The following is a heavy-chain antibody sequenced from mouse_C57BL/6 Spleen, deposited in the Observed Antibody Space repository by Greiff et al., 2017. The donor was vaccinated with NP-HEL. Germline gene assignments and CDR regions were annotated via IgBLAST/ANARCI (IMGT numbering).Heavy chain of an antibody. Sequence: QVQLQQSVAELVRPGASVKLSCTASGFNIKNTYMHWVKQRPGRGLEWIGRIDPNSGGTKYNEKFKSKATLTVDKPSSTAYMQLSSLTSEDSAVYYCARSDLGAFDYWGQGTTLTVSS. D-gene: IGHD4-1*01. CDR2: IDPNSGGT. J-gene: IGHJ2*01. CDR3: ARSDLGAFDY. CDR1: GFNIKNTY. V-gene: IGHV1-72*01.